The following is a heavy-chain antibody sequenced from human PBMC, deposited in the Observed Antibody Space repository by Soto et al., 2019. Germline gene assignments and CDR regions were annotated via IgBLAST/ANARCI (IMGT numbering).Heavy chain of an antibody. Sequence: EVQLVESGGGLVQPGGSRKLSCEASGFTFSNYNMNWVRQAPGKGLEWLAYISTTRTTIYYADSVKGRFTIARDNVKSSLYLYMNSLRDEDTAVYYCARVGSVRPDHYYFDYWGQGSLVTASS. CDR2: ISTTRTTI. V-gene: IGHV3-48*02. D-gene: IGHD6-6*01. CDR1: GFTFSNYN. CDR3: ARVGSVRPDHYYFDY. J-gene: IGHJ4*02.